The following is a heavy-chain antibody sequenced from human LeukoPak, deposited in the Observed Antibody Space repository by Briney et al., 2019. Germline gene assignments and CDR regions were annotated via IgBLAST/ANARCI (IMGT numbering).Heavy chain of an antibody. CDR1: GYTFTSYY. Sequence: ASVQVSCKASGYTFTSYYMHWVRQAPGQGLEWMGIINPSGGSTSYAQKFQGRVTMTRDTSTSTVYMELSSLRSEDTAVYYCARAFGGYQLPVGFDYWGQGTLVTVSS. V-gene: IGHV1-46*01. CDR3: ARAFGGYQLPVGFDY. CDR2: INPSGGST. J-gene: IGHJ4*02. D-gene: IGHD2-2*01.